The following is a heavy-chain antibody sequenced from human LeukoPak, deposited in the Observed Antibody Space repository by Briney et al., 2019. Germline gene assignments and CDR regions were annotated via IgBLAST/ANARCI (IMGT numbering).Heavy chain of an antibody. CDR1: GGSISSSSYY. CDR2: IYYSGST. CDR3: ARGYYDFWSGYYTYFDY. Sequence: SETLSLTCTVSGGSISSSSYYWGWIRQPPGKGLEWIGSIYYSGSTYYNPSLKSRVTISVDTSKNQFSLKLSSVTAADTAVYYCARGYYDFWSGYYTYFDYWGQGTLVTVSS. J-gene: IGHJ4*02. V-gene: IGHV4-39*07. D-gene: IGHD3-3*01.